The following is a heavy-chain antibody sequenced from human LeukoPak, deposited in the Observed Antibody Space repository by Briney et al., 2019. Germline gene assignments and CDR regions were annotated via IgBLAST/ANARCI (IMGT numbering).Heavy chain of an antibody. D-gene: IGHD5-18*01. V-gene: IGHV4-39*01. CDR3: ARHPERYSYFDY. Sequence: PSETLSLTCTVSGGSISSSSYYWGWIRQPPGKGLEWIASIYYTGSAYYNPSLKSRVTMSVDTSKNQFSLRLSSVTAADTAVYSCARHPERYSYFDYWGQGTLVTVSS. CDR2: IYYTGSA. CDR1: GGSISSSSYY. J-gene: IGHJ4*02.